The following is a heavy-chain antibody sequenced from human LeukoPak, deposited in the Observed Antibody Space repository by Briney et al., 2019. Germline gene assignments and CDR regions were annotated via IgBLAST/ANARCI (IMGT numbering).Heavy chain of an antibody. J-gene: IGHJ3*02. V-gene: IGHV3-23*01. CDR2: NSGSGEST. Sequence: PGGSLRLSCAPSVFTFSSYAMSWVPQAPGEGAEGVSANSGSGESTYYADSVKGRFTISRDNSKNTLYLQMNSLRAEDTAVYYCAKRISRGYCSGGSCYSSAFDIWGQGTMVTVSS. CDR3: AKRISRGYCSGGSCYSSAFDI. D-gene: IGHD2-15*01. CDR1: VFTFSSYA.